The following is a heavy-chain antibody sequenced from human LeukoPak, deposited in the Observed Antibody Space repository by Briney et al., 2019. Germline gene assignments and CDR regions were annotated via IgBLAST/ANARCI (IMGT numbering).Heavy chain of an antibody. CDR2: ISAYNGNT. CDR3: AREWARLGELID. Sequence: ASVKVSCKASGYTFSGYYIHWVRQAPGQGLEWMGWISAYNGNTNYAQKLQGRVTMTTDTSTSTAYMELRSLRSDDTAVYYCAREWARLGELIDWGQGTLVTVSS. CDR1: GYTFSGYY. J-gene: IGHJ4*02. D-gene: IGHD3-16*01. V-gene: IGHV1-18*04.